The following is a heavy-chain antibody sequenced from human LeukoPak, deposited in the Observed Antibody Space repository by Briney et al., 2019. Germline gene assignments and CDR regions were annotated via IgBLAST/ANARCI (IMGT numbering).Heavy chain of an antibody. CDR2: MYSGGST. V-gene: IGHV3-53*01. CDR1: GFTVRSNY. Sequence: GGSLRLSCTASGFTVRSNYMSWVRQSPRKGLEWVSIMYSGGSTDYADSVKGRFIISRDHSKNTLYLQMNSLRAEDTAVYYCARRGGKGYCSSTSCYRDHPDYWGQGTLVTVSS. CDR3: ARRGGKGYCSSTSCYRDHPDY. J-gene: IGHJ4*02. D-gene: IGHD2-2*01.